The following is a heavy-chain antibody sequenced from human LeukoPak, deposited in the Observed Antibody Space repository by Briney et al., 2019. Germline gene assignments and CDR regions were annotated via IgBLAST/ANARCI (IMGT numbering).Heavy chain of an antibody. V-gene: IGHV4-59*01. J-gene: IGHJ3*02. D-gene: IGHD1-1*01. CDR2: IYYSGTT. Sequence: SETLSLTCTVSGGSISNYYWNWIRQPPGKGLEWIGYIYYSGTTNYNPSLKSRVSMSVDTSKNQFSLKLSSVTAADTAVYYCARAIATGAFDIWGQGTMVTVSS. CDR1: GGSISNYY. CDR3: ARAIATGAFDI.